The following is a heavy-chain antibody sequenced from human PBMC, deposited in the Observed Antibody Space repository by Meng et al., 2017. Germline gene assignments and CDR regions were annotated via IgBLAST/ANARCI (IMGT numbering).Heavy chain of an antibody. D-gene: IGHD3-10*01. Sequence: QGQLVQSGAEVKKPGASVKVSCKASGYTFTSYYMHWVRQAPGQGLEWMGRINPNSGGTNYAQKFQGRVTMTRDTSISTAYMELSRLRSDDTAVYYCARMNYGSGSRRLDYWGQGTLVTVSS. V-gene: IGHV1-2*06. CDR1: GYTFTSYY. J-gene: IGHJ4*02. CDR2: INPNSGGT. CDR3: ARMNYGSGSRRLDY.